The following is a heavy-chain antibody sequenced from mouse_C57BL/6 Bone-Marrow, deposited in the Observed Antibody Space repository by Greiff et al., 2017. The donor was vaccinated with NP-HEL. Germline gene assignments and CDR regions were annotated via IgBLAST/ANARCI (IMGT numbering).Heavy chain of an antibody. CDR3: ARRRNHRRNGFAY. CDR2: ISYDGSN. CDR1: GYSITSGYY. Sequence: EVKLQESGPGLVKPSQSLSLTCSATGYSITSGYYWNWIRQLPGNKLEWMGYISYDGSNNYNPSLTNPIPITRYTTKNQFFLELNSVTTEDTATYYCARRRNHRRNGFAYWGQGTLVTVSA. V-gene: IGHV3-6*01. J-gene: IGHJ3*01.